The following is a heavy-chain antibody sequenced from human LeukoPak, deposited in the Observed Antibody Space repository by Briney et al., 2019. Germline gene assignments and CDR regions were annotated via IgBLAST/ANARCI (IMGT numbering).Heavy chain of an antibody. J-gene: IGHJ6*02. D-gene: IGHD3-22*01. Sequence: SETLSLTCTVSGGSISSSSYYWGWIRQPPGKGLEWIGSIYYSGSTYYNPSLKSRVTISVDTSKNQFSLKLSSVTAADTAVYYCARLPMIPPWGMDVWGQGTTVTVSS. CDR1: GGSISSSSYY. CDR3: ARLPMIPPWGMDV. CDR2: IYYSGST. V-gene: IGHV4-39*01.